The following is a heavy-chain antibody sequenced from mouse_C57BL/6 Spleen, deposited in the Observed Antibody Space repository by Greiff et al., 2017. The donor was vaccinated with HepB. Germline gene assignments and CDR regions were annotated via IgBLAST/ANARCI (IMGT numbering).Heavy chain of an antibody. J-gene: IGHJ1*03. V-gene: IGHV10-1*01. CDR1: GFSFNTYA. Sequence: EVKVVESGGGLVQPKGSLKLSCAASGFSFNTYAMNWVRQAPGKGLEWVARIRSKSNNYATYYADSVKDRFTISRDDSESMLYLQMNNLKTEDTAMYYCVRQYYGSSLWYFDVWGTGTTVTVSS. D-gene: IGHD1-1*01. CDR2: IRSKSNNYAT. CDR3: VRQYYGSSLWYFDV.